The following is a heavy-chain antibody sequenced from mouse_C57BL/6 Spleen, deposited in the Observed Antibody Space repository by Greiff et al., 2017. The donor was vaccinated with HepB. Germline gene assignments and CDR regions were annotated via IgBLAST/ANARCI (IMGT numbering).Heavy chain of an antibody. J-gene: IGHJ2*01. Sequence: QVQLLQPGAELVKPGASVKLSCKASGFTFTSYWMHWVKQRPGQGLEWIGMIHPNSGSTNYNEKFKSKATLTVDKSYSTAYMQRSSLTSEDSAVYYCARSNEDFDYWGKGTTLTVSS. CDR2: IHPNSGST. CDR1: GFTFTSYW. CDR3: ARSNEDFDY. V-gene: IGHV1-64*01.